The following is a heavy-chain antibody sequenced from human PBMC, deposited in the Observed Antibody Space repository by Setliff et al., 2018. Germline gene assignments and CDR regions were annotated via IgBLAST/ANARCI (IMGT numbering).Heavy chain of an antibody. CDR1: GGSISSSY. Sequence: PSETLSLTCTVSGGSISSSYWSWIRRPPGKGLEWIGYIYSSGSTNNNPSLKSRATISVDTSKNQFSLKLSSVTAADTAVYYCARAAKYDSSGYYGFWFDPWGQGTLVTVSS. CDR2: IYSSGST. J-gene: IGHJ5*02. CDR3: ARAAKYDSSGYYGFWFDP. V-gene: IGHV4-59*01. D-gene: IGHD3-22*01.